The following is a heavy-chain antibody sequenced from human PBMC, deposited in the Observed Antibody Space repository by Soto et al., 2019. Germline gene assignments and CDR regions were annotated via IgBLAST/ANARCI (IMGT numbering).Heavy chain of an antibody. CDR3: GRGQGAYYDFWSGYKYYFDY. J-gene: IGHJ4*02. D-gene: IGHD3-3*01. CDR2: INHSGST. Sequence: PSETLSLTCAVYGGSFSGYYWSWIRQPPGKGLEWIGEINHSGSTNYNPSLKSRVTISVDTSKNQFSLKLSSVTAADTAVYYCGRGQGAYYDFWSGYKYYFDYWGQGTLVTVS. CDR1: GGSFSGYY. V-gene: IGHV4-34*01.